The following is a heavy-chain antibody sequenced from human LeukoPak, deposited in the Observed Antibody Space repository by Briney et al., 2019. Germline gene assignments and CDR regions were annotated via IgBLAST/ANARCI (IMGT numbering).Heavy chain of an antibody. CDR3: AELGITMIGGV. D-gene: IGHD3-10*02. V-gene: IGHV3-48*03. CDR1: GFPFSSYE. Sequence: GGSLRLSCAASGFPFSSYEMNWARQAPGKGVEWVSYISSSGSTIYYADSVKGRFTISRDNAKNSLYLQMNSLRAEVTAVYYCAELGITMIGGVWGKGTTVTISS. CDR2: ISSSGSTI. J-gene: IGHJ6*04.